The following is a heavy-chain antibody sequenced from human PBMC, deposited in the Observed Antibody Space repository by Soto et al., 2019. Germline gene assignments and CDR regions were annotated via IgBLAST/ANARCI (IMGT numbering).Heavy chain of an antibody. Sequence: QVQLVQSGAEVKKPGSSVKVSCKASGGTFSSYAISWVRQAPGQGLEWMGGIIPIFGTANYAQKFQGRVTITADESTSTAYMELSSLRSEDTAVYYCARRPRDGYNSYYDYGMDVWGQGTTVTVSS. CDR3: ARRPRDGYNSYYDYGMDV. J-gene: IGHJ6*02. CDR1: GGTFSSYA. D-gene: IGHD5-12*01. V-gene: IGHV1-69*01. CDR2: IIPIFGTA.